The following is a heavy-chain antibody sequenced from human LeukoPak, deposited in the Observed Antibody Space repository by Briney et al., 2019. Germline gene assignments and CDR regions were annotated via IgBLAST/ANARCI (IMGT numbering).Heavy chain of an antibody. V-gene: IGHV3-48*03. J-gene: IGHJ5*02. D-gene: IGHD3-3*01. CDR1: GFTFSSYE. Sequence: GGSLRLSCAASGFTFSSYEMNWVRQAPEKGLEWVSYISSSGSTTYYADSVKGRFTISRDNAKNSLYLQMNSLRAEDTAVYYCARGGDFWSGHNWFDPWGQGTLVTVSS. CDR3: ARGGDFWSGHNWFDP. CDR2: ISSSGSTT.